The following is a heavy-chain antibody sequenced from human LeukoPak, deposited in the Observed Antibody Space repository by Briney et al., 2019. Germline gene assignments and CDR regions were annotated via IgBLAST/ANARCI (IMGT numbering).Heavy chain of an antibody. J-gene: IGHJ6*03. V-gene: IGHV3-48*01. D-gene: IGHD6-19*01. CDR3: ARDAVAGHYYMDV. Sequence: GGSLRLSCAASGFTFNTYSMNWVRQAPGKGLEWVSYISSTNTIYYADSVKGRFTISRDNGENSLSLQMNSLRAEDTAVYYCARDAVAGHYYMDVWGKGTTVTVSS. CDR1: GFTFNTYS. CDR2: ISSTNTI.